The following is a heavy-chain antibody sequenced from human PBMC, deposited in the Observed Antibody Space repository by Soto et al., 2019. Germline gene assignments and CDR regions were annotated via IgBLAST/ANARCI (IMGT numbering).Heavy chain of an antibody. CDR3: TPAEWELPPSY. V-gene: IGHV3-15*01. Sequence: LRLSCAASGFTFSNAWMSWVRQAPGKGLEWVGRIKSKTDGGTTDYAAPVKGRFTISRDDSKNTLYLQMNSLKTEDTAVYYCTPAEWELPPSYWGQGTLVTVSS. CDR1: GFTFSNAW. CDR2: IKSKTDGGTT. J-gene: IGHJ4*02. D-gene: IGHD1-26*01.